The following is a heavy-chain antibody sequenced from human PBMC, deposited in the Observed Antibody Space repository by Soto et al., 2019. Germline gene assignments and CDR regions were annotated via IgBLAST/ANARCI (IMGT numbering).Heavy chain of an antibody. V-gene: IGHV6-1*01. J-gene: IGHJ5*02. Sequence: SQTLSLTCAISGDSVSSNSAAWNWIRQSPSRGLERLGRTYYRSKWYNDYAVSVKSRITINPDTSKNQFSLQLNSVTPEDTAVYYCARESGVIAVAGTPKYNWFDPWGQGTLVTVSS. CDR1: GDSVSSNSAA. D-gene: IGHD6-19*01. CDR3: ARESGVIAVAGTPKYNWFDP. CDR2: TYYRSKWYN.